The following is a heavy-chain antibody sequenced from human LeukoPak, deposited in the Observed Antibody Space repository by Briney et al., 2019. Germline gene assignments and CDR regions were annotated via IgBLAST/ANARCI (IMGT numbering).Heavy chain of an antibody. CDR1: GGSFSGYY. V-gene: IGHV4-59*08. CDR3: ARFSGGSWRYFDY. D-gene: IGHD2-15*01. J-gene: IGHJ4*02. Sequence: PSETLSLTCAVYGGSFSGYYWSWIRQPPGKGLEWIGYIYYNGNTHYNPSLKSRVTISADTSKNQFSLKLSSVAAADTAVYYCARFSGGSWRYFDYWGQGTLVTVSS. CDR2: IYYNGNT.